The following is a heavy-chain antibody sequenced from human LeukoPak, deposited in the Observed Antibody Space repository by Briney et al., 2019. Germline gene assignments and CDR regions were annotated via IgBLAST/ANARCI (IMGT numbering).Heavy chain of an antibody. V-gene: IGHV4-39*01. CDR3: ARLSGSYYSDFAY. D-gene: IGHD1-26*01. CDR1: GGSIRSSRYF. CDR2: IYYSGSA. Sequence: SETLSLTCTVSGGSIRSSRYFWGWVRQPPGKGLEWIGSIYYSGSAYYNPSLKSRVTIYVDTSNNKFSLKLSSLTADDTAVYYCARLSGSYYSDFAYWGQGTLVTVSS. J-gene: IGHJ4*02.